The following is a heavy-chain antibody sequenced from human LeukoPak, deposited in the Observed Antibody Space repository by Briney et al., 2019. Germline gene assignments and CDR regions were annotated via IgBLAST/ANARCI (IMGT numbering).Heavy chain of an antibody. CDR1: GFRFSSYW. D-gene: IGHD5-12*01. CDR2: IKQDGSEK. Sequence: PGGSLRLSCAASGFRFSSYWMSWVRQAPGKGLEWVANIKQDGSEKYYVDSVKGRFTISRDNAKNSLYLQMNSLRAEDRAVYFCARDGLPFDFWGQGTLVTVFS. V-gene: IGHV3-7*01. CDR3: ARDGLPFDF. J-gene: IGHJ4*02.